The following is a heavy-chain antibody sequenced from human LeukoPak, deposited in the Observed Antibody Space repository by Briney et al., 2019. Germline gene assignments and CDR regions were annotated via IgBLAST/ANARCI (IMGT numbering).Heavy chain of an antibody. V-gene: IGHV3-9*01. D-gene: IGHD5/OR15-5a*01. CDR3: AKDLAHVSGDAFDI. CDR2: ISWNSGSI. CDR1: GFTFDDYA. Sequence: GGSLRLSCAASGFTFDDYAMPWVRQAPGMGLEWVSGISWNSGSIGYADSVKGRFTISRDNAKNSLYLQMNSLRAEDTALYYCAKDLAHVSGDAFDIWGQGTMVTVSS. J-gene: IGHJ3*02.